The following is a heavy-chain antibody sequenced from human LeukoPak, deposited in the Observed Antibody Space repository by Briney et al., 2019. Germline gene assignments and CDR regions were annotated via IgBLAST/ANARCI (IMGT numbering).Heavy chain of an antibody. V-gene: IGHV1-24*01. CDR3: ARDRGGYSGSPRQAFDI. CDR2: FYPEDGET. J-gene: IGHJ3*02. CDR1: GYTLTELS. D-gene: IGHD1-26*01. Sequence: RAAVSVSCMVSGYTLTELSMHGVRQAPGKGGEWMGGFYPEDGETIYAQKFQGRVTMTEDTSTDTAYMELSSLRSEDTAVYYCARDRGGYSGSPRQAFDIWGQGTMVTVSS.